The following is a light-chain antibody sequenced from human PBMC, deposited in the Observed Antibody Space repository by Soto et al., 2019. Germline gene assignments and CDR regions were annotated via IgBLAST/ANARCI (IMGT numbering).Light chain of an antibody. Sequence: QSALTQPPSASGSPGQSVTISCTGTSSDVGGYNYVSWYQQHPGKAPKLMIYEVSKRPSGVPDRFSGSKSGNTASLTVSGLQADDEADYYCSSYGGSNTFGVSGTGTKLTVL. J-gene: IGLJ1*01. CDR2: EVS. CDR3: SSYGGSNTFGV. CDR1: SSDVGGYNY. V-gene: IGLV2-8*01.